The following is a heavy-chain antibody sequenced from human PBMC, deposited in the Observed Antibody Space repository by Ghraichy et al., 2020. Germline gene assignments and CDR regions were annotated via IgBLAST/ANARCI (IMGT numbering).Heavy chain of an antibody. CDR2: IYWDDDK. D-gene: IGHD2-8*01. J-gene: IGHJ6*02. V-gene: IGHV2-5*02. CDR1: GFSLSTSGVG. CDR3: AHSGGYCTNGVCYASSYGMDV. Sequence: SGPTLVKPTQTLTLTCTFSGFSLSTSGVGVGWIRQPPGKALEWLALIYWDDDKRYSPSLKSRLTITKDTSKNQVVLTMTNMDPVDTATYYCAHSGGYCTNGVCYASSYGMDVWGQGTTVTASS.